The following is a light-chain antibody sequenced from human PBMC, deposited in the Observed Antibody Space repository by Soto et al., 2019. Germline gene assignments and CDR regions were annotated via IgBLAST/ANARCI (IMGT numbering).Light chain of an antibody. CDR3: QQFSSYPLT. V-gene: IGKV3D-15*01. Sequence: ETLMTQSPATLSVSPWERATLSCRASQSVSSTLAWYQQKPGQAPRLLIYGASTRATGIPDRFSGSGSGTDFTLTISSLEPEDFAVYYCQQFSSYPLTFGGGTKVDIK. J-gene: IGKJ4*01. CDR2: GAS. CDR1: QSVSST.